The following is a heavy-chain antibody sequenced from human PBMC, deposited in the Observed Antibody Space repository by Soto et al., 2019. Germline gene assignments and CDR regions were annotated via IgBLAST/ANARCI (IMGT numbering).Heavy chain of an antibody. V-gene: IGHV4-59*01. Sequence: SETLSLTCTVSGGSISSYYWSWIRQPPGKGLEWIGYIYYSGSTNYNPSLKSRVTISVDTSKNQFSLKLSSVTAADTAVYYCARVPYSGYVFDYWGQGTLVTVSS. CDR3: ARVPYSGYVFDY. D-gene: IGHD5-12*01. J-gene: IGHJ4*02. CDR1: GGSISSYY. CDR2: IYYSGST.